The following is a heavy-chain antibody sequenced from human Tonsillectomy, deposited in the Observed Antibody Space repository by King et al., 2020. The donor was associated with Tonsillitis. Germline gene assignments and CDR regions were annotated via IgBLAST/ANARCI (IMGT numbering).Heavy chain of an antibody. Sequence: QLVQSGAEVKKPGESLKISCKGSGYSFTNYWIGWVRQMPGKGLEWMGIIYPGDSDTRYSPSFQGQVTISADKSINTVYLQWSSLRASDTAMYYCARFGTTLLRPYDAFDIWGQGTMVTASS. CDR2: IYPGDSDT. J-gene: IGHJ3*02. V-gene: IGHV5-51*01. CDR1: GYSFTNYW. CDR3: ARFGTTLLRPYDAFDI. D-gene: IGHD1-26*01.